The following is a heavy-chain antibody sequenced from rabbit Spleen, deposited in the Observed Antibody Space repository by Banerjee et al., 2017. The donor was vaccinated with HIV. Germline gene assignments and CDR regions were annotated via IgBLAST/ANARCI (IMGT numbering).Heavy chain of an antibody. CDR2: IYAGSSGST. V-gene: IGHV1S45*01. CDR3: ARDTGSSFSSYGMDL. D-gene: IGHD8-1*01. CDR1: GFSFSNGYY. Sequence: QEQLEESGGDLVKPEGSLTLTCTASGFSFSNGYYMCWVRQAPGKGLEWIACIYAGSSGSTYSATWAKGRFTISKTSSTTVTLQMTSLTVADTATYFCARDTGSSFSSYGMDLWGQGTLVTVS. J-gene: IGHJ6*01.